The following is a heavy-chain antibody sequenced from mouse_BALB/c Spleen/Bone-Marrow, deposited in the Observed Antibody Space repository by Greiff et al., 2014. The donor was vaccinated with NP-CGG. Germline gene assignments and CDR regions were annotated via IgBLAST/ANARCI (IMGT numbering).Heavy chain of an antibody. CDR3: AHGYEWAMDY. J-gene: IGHJ4*01. CDR1: GFNIKDTY. Sequence: VQLQQSGAELVKPGASVKLSCTASGFNIKDTYIHWVKQRPEQGLEWIGRIDPANGNTKYDPKFQGKATITTDTSSNTAYLQLSSLTSEDTAVYYGAHGYEWAMDYWGQGTSVTVSS. CDR2: IDPANGNT. V-gene: IGHV14-3*02. D-gene: IGHD2-2*01.